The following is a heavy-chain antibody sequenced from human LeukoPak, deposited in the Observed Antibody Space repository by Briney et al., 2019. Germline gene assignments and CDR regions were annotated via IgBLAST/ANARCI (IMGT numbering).Heavy chain of an antibody. V-gene: IGHV1-69*13. CDR3: ARAPSRYSNVERSVGRWFYYYMDV. Sequence: VASVKVSCKASGGTFITYALGWVRQAPGQGLEWMGGIISIFGTANYAQTFQDRVTLTADESTNTAYMELNSLRSEDTAVYYCARAPSRYSNVERSVGRWFYYYMDVWGQGTTVTVSS. CDR1: GGTFITYA. D-gene: IGHD4-11*01. J-gene: IGHJ6*03. CDR2: IISIFGTA.